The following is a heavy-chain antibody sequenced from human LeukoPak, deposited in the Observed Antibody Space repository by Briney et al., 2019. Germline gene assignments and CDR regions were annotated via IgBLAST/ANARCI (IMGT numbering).Heavy chain of an antibody. Sequence: SVKVSCKASGGTFNSYVISWVRQAPGQGLEWMGGIIPIFGTANYAQKFQGRVTITADESTNTAYMEMGSLRSEDTAVYYCARDSCSGGGCHYWYFDLWGRGTLVTVSS. CDR1: GGTFNSYV. J-gene: IGHJ2*01. CDR2: IIPIFGTA. CDR3: ARDSCSGGGCHYWYFDL. V-gene: IGHV1-69*13. D-gene: IGHD2-15*01.